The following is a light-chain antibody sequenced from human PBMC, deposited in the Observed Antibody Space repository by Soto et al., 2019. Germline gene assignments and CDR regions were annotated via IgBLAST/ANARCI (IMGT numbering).Light chain of an antibody. Sequence: ETVMTQSPGTLSVSLGERATLSCRASQSVSIHLAWYQQKPGQAPRLLIYDTSTRATGIPARFSGSGSGTEFTLTISSLQSEDFATYYCQQYNSYSITFGQGTRREIK. J-gene: IGKJ5*01. CDR1: QSVSIH. V-gene: IGKV3-15*01. CDR2: DTS. CDR3: QQYNSYSIT.